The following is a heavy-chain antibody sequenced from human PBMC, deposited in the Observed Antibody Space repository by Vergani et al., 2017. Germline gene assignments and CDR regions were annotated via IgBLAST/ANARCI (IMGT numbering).Heavy chain of an antibody. Sequence: EVQLVESGGGLVQPGGSLRLSCAASGFTFSSYSMNWVRQAPGKGLEWVSYISSSSSTIYYADSVKGRFTISRDNAKNSLYLQMNSLRAEDTAVYYCARDHFGGILTGYYKGMDYWGQGTLVTLSS. CDR1: GFTFSSYS. CDR2: ISSSSSTI. J-gene: IGHJ4*02. V-gene: IGHV3-48*04. D-gene: IGHD3-9*01. CDR3: ARDHFGGILTGYYKGMDY.